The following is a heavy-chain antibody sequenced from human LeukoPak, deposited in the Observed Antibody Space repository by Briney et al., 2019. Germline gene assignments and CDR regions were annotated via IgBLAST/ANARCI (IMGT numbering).Heavy chain of an antibody. Sequence: SETLSLTCTVSGGSISNYYWSWIWQPPGKGLEWIGYIYYSGSTNYNPSLKSRVTISVDTSKDQSSLKLSSVTAADTAVYYCARGLPTSDAFDIWGQGTMVTVSS. CDR1: GGSISNYY. D-gene: IGHD1-1*01. CDR3: ARGLPTSDAFDI. V-gene: IGHV4-59*01. CDR2: IYYSGST. J-gene: IGHJ3*02.